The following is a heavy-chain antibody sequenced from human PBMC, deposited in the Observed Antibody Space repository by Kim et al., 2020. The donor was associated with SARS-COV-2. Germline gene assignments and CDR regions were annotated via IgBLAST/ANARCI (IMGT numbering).Heavy chain of an antibody. V-gene: IGHV3-7*01. D-gene: IGHD3-3*01. CDR3: AREASYYDFWSGQTHAFDI. Sequence: GGSLRLSCAASGFTFSSYWMSWVRQAPGKGLEWVANIKQDGSEKYYVDSVKGRFTISRDNAKNSLYLQMNSLRAEDTAVYYCAREASYYDFWSGQTHAFDIWGQGTMVTVSS. CDR1: GFTFSSYW. J-gene: IGHJ3*02. CDR2: IKQDGSEK.